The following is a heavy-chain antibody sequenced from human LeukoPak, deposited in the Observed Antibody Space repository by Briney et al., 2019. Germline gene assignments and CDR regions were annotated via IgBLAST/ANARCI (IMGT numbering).Heavy chain of an antibody. CDR1: GFRFSDSY. J-gene: IGHJ4*02. Sequence: GGSLRLSCAASGFRFSDSYMSWIRQAPGKGLEWISYINTRVRGGSSIYYADSVKGRFTISRDNANNSLFLQMSSLRAEDTAVYYCATQITIFGVVIAELDYWGQGTLVTVSS. CDR2: INTRVRGGSSI. V-gene: IGHV3-11*01. D-gene: IGHD3-3*01. CDR3: ATQITIFGVVIAELDY.